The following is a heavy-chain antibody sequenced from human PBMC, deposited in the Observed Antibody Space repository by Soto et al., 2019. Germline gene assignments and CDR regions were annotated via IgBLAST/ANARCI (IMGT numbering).Heavy chain of an antibody. J-gene: IGHJ4*02. CDR1: GFTFSSYA. Sequence: VPLLESGGGLVQPGGSLRLSCAASGFTFSSYAMSWVRQAPGKGLEWVSAISGSGGSTYYADSVKGRFTISRDNSKNTLYLQMNSLRAEDTAVYYCAKASQQWLVLGTFDYWGQGTLVTVSS. CDR2: ISGSGGST. V-gene: IGHV3-23*01. D-gene: IGHD6-19*01. CDR3: AKASQQWLVLGTFDY.